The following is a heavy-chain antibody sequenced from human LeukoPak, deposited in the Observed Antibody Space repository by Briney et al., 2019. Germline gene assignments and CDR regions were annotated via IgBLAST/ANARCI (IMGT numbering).Heavy chain of an antibody. J-gene: IGHJ5*02. V-gene: IGHV4-31*03. CDR1: GGSITSGGYY. CDR3: ARDSGDWFDP. CDR2: IYYSGST. Sequence: PSQTLSLTCTDSGGSITSGGYYCSWIRQHPGKGLEWIGYIYYSGSTYYNPSLKSRVTISVDTSKNQLSLKLTSVTAADAAVYYCARDSGDWFDPWGQGTLVTVSS.